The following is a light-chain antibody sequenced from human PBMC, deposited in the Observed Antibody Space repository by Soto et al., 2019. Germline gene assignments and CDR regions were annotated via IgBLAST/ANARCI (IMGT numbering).Light chain of an antibody. J-gene: IGLJ3*02. Sequence: QSVLIQPPSVSGTPGQRGIISCSGSSSDIGSNSDDWYQQLPGTAPGLVIYCDIKRPSRVPDRFSGSKSGTSASLAISGLQSGDAADYYCPGWDESLKGWMFGGGTKVTVL. V-gene: IGLV1-44*01. CDR1: SSDIGSNS. CDR3: PGWDESLKGWM. CDR2: CDI.